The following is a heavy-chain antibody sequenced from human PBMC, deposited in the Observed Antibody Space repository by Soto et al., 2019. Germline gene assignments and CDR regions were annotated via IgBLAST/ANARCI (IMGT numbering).Heavy chain of an antibody. CDR2: IIPIFGTA. CDR3: ARAGECSGGSCYSGPEGMDV. Sequence: SVKVSCKASGGTFSSYAISWVRQAPGQGLEWMGGIIPIFGTANYAQKFQGRVTITADESTSIAYMELSSLRSEDTAVYYCARAGECSGGSCYSGPEGMDVWGQGTTVTVSS. CDR1: GGTFSSYA. D-gene: IGHD2-15*01. V-gene: IGHV1-69*13. J-gene: IGHJ6*02.